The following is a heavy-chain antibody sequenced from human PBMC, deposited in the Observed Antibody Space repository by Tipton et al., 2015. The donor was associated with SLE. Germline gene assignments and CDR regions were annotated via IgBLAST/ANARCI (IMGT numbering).Heavy chain of an antibody. CDR2: IYNSGGT. V-gene: IGHV4-31*03. CDR1: GGSISTGGYY. J-gene: IGHJ4*02. D-gene: IGHD5-12*01. Sequence: TLSLTCTVPGGSISTGGYYWSWIRQHPGKGLEWIGYIYNSGGTDYNPSLKSRVTISADTSKNHFSLNLSSVTAADTAVYYCARGGVGGYDYFDYWGQGALVTVSS. CDR3: ARGGVGGYDYFDY.